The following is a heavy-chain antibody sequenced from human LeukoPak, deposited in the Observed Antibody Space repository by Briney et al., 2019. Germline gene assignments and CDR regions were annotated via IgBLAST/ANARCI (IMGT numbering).Heavy chain of an antibody. J-gene: IGHJ4*02. CDR1: GFTFSSYS. CDR3: ARGGGDCDY. CDR2: ISSSSSTI. Sequence: PGGSLRLSCAASGFTFSSYSMNWVRQAPGKGLEWVSYISSSSSTIYYADSVKGRFTISRDNAKNSLYLQMNSLRAGDTAVYYCARGGGDCDYWGQGTLVTVSS. V-gene: IGHV3-48*01. D-gene: IGHD2-21*02.